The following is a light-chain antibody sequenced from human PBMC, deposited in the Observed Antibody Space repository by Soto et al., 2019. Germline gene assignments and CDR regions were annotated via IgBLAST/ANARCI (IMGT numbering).Light chain of an antibody. CDR2: GAS. CDR1: PSVSSSY. J-gene: IGKJ2*01. CDR3: QQYWSSPLT. Sequence: EIVLTQSPGTLSLSPGERATLSCRASPSVSSSYLAWYQHKPGQAPRLLIYGASSRATGIPDRFSGSGSGTDFTLTISRLEPEDLAVYYWQQYWSSPLTFGQGTKLEIK. V-gene: IGKV3-20*01.